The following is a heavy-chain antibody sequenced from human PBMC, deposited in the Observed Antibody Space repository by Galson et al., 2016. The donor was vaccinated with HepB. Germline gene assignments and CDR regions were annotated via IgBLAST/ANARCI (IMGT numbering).Heavy chain of an antibody. CDR3: ARGHSGTYQRFDGLDV. Sequence: SLRLSCAGSGFTFSNYAMNWVRQAPGKGLEWVSSINSASSHMYYADSVRGPFIVSRDNAKESLYLQINSLRPEDTAVYYCARGHSGTYQRFDGLDVWGQGTMVTVSS. CDR1: GFTFSNYA. V-gene: IGHV3-21*01. J-gene: IGHJ3*01. CDR2: INSASSHM. D-gene: IGHD1-26*01.